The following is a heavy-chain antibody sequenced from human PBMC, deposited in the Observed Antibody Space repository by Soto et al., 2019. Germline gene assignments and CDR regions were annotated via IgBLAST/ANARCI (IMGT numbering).Heavy chain of an antibody. CDR3: AKRTSWAEDFDY. Sequence: SGGSLRLSCAASGFTFSSYAMSWVRQAPGKGLEWVSAISGSGGSTYYADSVKGRFTISRDNSKNTLYLQMNSLRAEDTAVYYCAKRTSWAEDFDYWGQGTLVTVSS. CDR1: GFTFSSYA. CDR2: ISGSGGST. V-gene: IGHV3-23*01. D-gene: IGHD2-2*01. J-gene: IGHJ4*02.